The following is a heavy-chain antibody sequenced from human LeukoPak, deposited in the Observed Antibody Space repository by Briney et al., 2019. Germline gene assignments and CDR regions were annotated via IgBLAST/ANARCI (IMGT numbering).Heavy chain of an antibody. D-gene: IGHD5-12*01. CDR2: ISSSSSYI. J-gene: IGHJ5*02. Sequence: TGGSLRLSCAASGFTFSSYSMNWVRQAPGKGLEWVSSISSSSSYIYYADSVKGRFTISRDNAKNSLYLQMNSLRAEDTAVYYCARDDSGYDSRLRWFDPWGQGTLVTVSS. CDR1: GFTFSSYS. V-gene: IGHV3-21*01. CDR3: ARDDSGYDSRLRWFDP.